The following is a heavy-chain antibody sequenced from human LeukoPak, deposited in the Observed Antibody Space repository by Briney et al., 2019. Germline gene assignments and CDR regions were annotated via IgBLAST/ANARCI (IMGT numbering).Heavy chain of an antibody. CDR1: GGTFNTYA. D-gene: IGHD3-10*01. CDR3: ASGGIDYYGSGSHLPYYYYMDV. Sequence: ASVTVSCKASGGTFNTYAMSWVRQAPGQGLEWMGGIIPIFGTAHYAQNFQGRVMFTADESTSTAYMELSSLRSEDTAVYYCASGGIDYYGSGSHLPYYYYMDVWGKGTTVTVSS. CDR2: IIPIFGTA. V-gene: IGHV1-69*01. J-gene: IGHJ6*03.